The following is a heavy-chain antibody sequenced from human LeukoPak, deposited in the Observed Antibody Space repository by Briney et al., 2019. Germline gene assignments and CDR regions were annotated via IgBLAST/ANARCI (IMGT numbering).Heavy chain of an antibody. CDR3: ARDSATRDYFDY. V-gene: IGHV3-21*01. CDR1: GFTFNNYG. J-gene: IGHJ4*02. Sequence: GGSLRLSCAASGFTFNNYGMHWVRQAPGKGLEWVSSISSSSSYIYYADSVKGRFTISRDNAKNSLYLQMNSLRAEDTAVYYCARDSATRDYFDYWGQGTLVTVSS. D-gene: IGHD1-26*01. CDR2: ISSSSSYI.